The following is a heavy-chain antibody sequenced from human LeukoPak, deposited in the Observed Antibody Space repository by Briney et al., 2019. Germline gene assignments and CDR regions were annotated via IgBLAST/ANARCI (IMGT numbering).Heavy chain of an antibody. J-gene: IGHJ5*02. Sequence: PGGSLRLSCAASGFTFDDYAMHWVRQAPGKGLEWVSLISGDGGSTYYADSVKGRFTISRDNSKNSLYLQMNSLRTEDTALYYCAKGRPIYYDSSGYWNWFDPWGQGTLVTVSS. CDR2: ISGDGGST. V-gene: IGHV3-43*02. CDR1: GFTFDDYA. CDR3: AKGRPIYYDSSGYWNWFDP. D-gene: IGHD3-22*01.